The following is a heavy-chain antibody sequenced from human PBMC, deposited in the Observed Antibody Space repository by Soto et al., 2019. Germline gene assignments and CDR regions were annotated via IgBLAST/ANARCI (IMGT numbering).Heavy chain of an antibody. D-gene: IGHD1-26*01. V-gene: IGHV1-69*08. CDR1: GYNFIIYT. CDR2: IIPIFSQT. Sequence: QVQLVQSGAEVKKPGSSVKVSCKSSGYNFIIYTLTWVRQAPGQGLEWMGRIIPIFSQTNYAQKFQGRVTITADRSTSTVDMELSGLTSEDTAVYYCARGGVGAAGGMDVWGLGTTVTVSS. CDR3: ARGGVGAAGGMDV. J-gene: IGHJ6*02.